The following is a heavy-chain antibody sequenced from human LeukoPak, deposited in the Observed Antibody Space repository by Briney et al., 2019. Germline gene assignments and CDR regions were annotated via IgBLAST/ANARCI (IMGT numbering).Heavy chain of an antibody. CDR3: ARSIGGVIVEDAFDI. CDR1: GGSISSYY. V-gene: IGHV4-59*01. D-gene: IGHD3-16*02. J-gene: IGHJ3*02. Sequence: SETLSLTCTVSGGSISSYYWSWIRQPPGKGLEWIGYIYYSGSTNYNPSLKNRVTISVDTSKNQFSLKLSSVTAADTAVYYCARSIGGVIVEDAFDIWGQGTMVTVSS. CDR2: IYYSGST.